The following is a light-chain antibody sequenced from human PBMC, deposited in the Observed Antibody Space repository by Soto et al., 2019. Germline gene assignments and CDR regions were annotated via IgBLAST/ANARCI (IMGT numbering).Light chain of an antibody. V-gene: IGKV3-11*01. CDR3: QQRSNWPLT. CDR2: GAF. CDR1: QRVTSN. J-gene: IGKJ5*01. Sequence: EIVMTQSPATLSVSPGERATLSCRASQRVTSNLAWYQQKPGQAPRLLIYGAFNRATGIPARFSGSGSGTDFTLTISSLEPEDFAVYYCQQRSNWPLTFGQGTRLEIK.